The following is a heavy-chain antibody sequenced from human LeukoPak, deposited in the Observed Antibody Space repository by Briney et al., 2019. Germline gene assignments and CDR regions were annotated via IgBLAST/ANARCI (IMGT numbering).Heavy chain of an antibody. CDR2: INPNSGGT. CDR3: AREALPAIYCSSTSCYSWFDP. D-gene: IGHD2-2*02. V-gene: IGHV1-2*02. CDR1: GYTFTGYY. Sequence: ASVKVSCKASGYTFTGYYMHWVRQAPGQGLEWMGWINPNSGGTNYAQKFQGRVTMPRDTSTSTAYMELSRLRSDDTAVYYCAREALPAIYCSSTSCYSWFDPWGQGTLVTVSS. J-gene: IGHJ5*02.